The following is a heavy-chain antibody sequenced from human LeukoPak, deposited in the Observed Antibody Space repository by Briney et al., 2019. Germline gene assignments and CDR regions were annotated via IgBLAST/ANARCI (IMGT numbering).Heavy chain of an antibody. Sequence: GGSLRLSCEASGFTFSSYAMIWVRQAPGKGLEWVSAIFASGAITQYAVSVKGRFTISRDNSKNTLYLQMNSLRADDTAVYYCARDPNGDYIGAFDFRGQGTMVTVSS. CDR1: GFTFSSYA. J-gene: IGHJ3*01. CDR3: ARDPNGDYIGAFDF. CDR2: IFASGAIT. D-gene: IGHD4-17*01. V-gene: IGHV3-23*01.